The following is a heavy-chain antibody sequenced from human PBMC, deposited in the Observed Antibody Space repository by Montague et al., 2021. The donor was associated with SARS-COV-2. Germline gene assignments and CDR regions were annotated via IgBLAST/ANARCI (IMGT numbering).Heavy chain of an antibody. J-gene: IGHJ5*02. CDR1: GGSISSHF. CDR3: ARATSVRGAVSWFDP. Sequence: SETLSLTRTVSGGSISSHFWSFIRQPPGKGLEWIGYINSNGGTNXNPSLRSRLTMSVDTSKNQFSLRLRSMTPADTAVYFCARATSVRGAVSWFDPWGQGILVTVSS. D-gene: IGHD3-10*01. V-gene: IGHV4-59*11. CDR2: INSNGGT.